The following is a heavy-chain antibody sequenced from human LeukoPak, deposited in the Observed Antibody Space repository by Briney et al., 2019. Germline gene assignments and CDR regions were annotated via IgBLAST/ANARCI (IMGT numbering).Heavy chain of an antibody. Sequence: SETLSLTCTVYGGSISSYYWSWVRQPAGKGLEWIGRLYSSGSTNYNPSLKSRVTMSVDTSKNQFSLKLSSVTAADTAVYYCANDGTYDDAFDIWGQGTMVTVSS. CDR1: GGSISSYY. V-gene: IGHV4-4*07. CDR2: LYSSGST. D-gene: IGHD1-26*01. CDR3: ANDGTYDDAFDI. J-gene: IGHJ3*02.